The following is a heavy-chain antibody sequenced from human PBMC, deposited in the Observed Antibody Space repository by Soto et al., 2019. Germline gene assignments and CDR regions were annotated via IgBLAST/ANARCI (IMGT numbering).Heavy chain of an antibody. CDR1: GYTFTSYG. Sequence: QVQLVQSGAEVKKPGASVKVSCKASGYTFTSYGISWVRQAPGQGLEWMGWISAYNGNTNYAQKLQGRVTMTTDTSTSTAYMELRSLRSDDTAVYYCARAVGVVVVPAAIPSGWFDPWGQGILVTVSS. D-gene: IGHD2-2*01. V-gene: IGHV1-18*01. CDR3: ARAVGVVVVPAAIPSGWFDP. J-gene: IGHJ5*02. CDR2: ISAYNGNT.